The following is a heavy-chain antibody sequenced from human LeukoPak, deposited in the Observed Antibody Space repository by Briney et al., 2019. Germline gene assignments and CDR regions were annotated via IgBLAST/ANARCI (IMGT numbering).Heavy chain of an antibody. CDR2: FDPEDGET. Sequence: ASVKVSCKVSGYTLTELSMHWVRQAPGKGLEWMGGFDPEDGETIYAQKFQGRVTMTEDTSTDTAYMELSSLRSEDTAVYYCARLARDAYNYDACDIWGQGTMVTVSS. J-gene: IGHJ3*02. CDR1: GYTLTELS. V-gene: IGHV1-24*01. D-gene: IGHD5-24*01. CDR3: ARLARDAYNYDACDI.